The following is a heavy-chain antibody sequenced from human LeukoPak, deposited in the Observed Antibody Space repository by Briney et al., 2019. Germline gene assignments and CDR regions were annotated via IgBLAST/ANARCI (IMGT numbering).Heavy chain of an antibody. D-gene: IGHD1-26*01. V-gene: IGHV4-59*01. CDR1: GGSISSYY. Sequence: SETLSLTCTVSGGSISSYYWSWIRQPPGKGLEWIGSIYYSGSTYYNPSLKSRVTISVDTSKNQFSLKLSSVTAADTAVYYCARDIDSGAFDIWGQGTMVTVSS. J-gene: IGHJ3*02. CDR3: ARDIDSGAFDI. CDR2: IYYSGST.